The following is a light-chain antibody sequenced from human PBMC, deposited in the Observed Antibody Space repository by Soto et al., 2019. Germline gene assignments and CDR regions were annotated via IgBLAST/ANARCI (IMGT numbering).Light chain of an antibody. CDR2: QAS. V-gene: IGKV1-5*03. CDR1: QTMDSW. CDR3: QQYAGNSWA. J-gene: IGKJ1*01. Sequence: DIQMTQSPSTLSASVGDRVTITCRASQTMDSWLAWYQHKPGQGPTLLIYQASILQTGVSSRFSGSVSGTEFSLAISSLQPDDFATYYFQQYAGNSWAFGQGTKLETK.